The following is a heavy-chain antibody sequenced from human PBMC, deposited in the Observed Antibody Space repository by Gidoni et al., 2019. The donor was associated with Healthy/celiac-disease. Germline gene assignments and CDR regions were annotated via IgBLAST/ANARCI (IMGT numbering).Heavy chain of an antibody. J-gene: IGHJ4*02. Sequence: QVQLVQSGAEVKQPGSSVKVSCQASGGTFSSYAISWVRQAPGQGLEWMGGILPIVGTANYAQKFQGRVTITADESTSTAYMELSSLRSEDTAVYYCARDYCSGGSCPSDYWGQGTLVTVSS. V-gene: IGHV1-69*01. CDR1: GGTFSSYA. CDR3: ARDYCSGGSCPSDY. CDR2: ILPIVGTA. D-gene: IGHD2-15*01.